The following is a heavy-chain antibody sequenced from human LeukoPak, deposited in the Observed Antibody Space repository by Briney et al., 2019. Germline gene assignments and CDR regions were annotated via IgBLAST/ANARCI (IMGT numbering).Heavy chain of an antibody. V-gene: IGHV4-59*01. CDR3: ARCLAAQKFDY. J-gene: IGHJ4*02. Sequence: NPSETLSLTCTVSGASISDYYYSWIWQPPGKGLEWIGYIYYGGSTNYNPSLQSRVTISVDTSKNQFSLRLSSVTAADTAVYYCARCLAAQKFDYWGQGTLVTVSS. CDR1: GASISDYY. D-gene: IGHD6-6*01. CDR2: IYYGGST.